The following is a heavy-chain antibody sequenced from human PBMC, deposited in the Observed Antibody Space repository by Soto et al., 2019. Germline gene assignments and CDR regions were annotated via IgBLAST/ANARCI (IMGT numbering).Heavy chain of an antibody. D-gene: IGHD6-13*01. V-gene: IGHV6-1*01. J-gene: IGHJ4*02. CDR3: ARENTQLDSSSWFYFDY. Sequence: KQSQTLSLTCAISGDSVSSNSAAWNWIRQSPSRGLEWLGRTYYRSKWYNDYAVSVKSRITINPDTSKNQFSLQLNSVTPEDTAVYYCARENTQLDSSSWFYFDYWGQGTLVTVSS. CDR2: TYYRSKWYN. CDR1: GDSVSSNSAA.